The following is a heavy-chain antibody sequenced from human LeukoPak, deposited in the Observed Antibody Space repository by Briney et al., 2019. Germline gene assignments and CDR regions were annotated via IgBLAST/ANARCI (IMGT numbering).Heavy chain of an antibody. Sequence: SETLSLTCTVSGGSISSYYWSWIRQPPGKGLEWIGYIYYSGSTNYNPSLKSRVTISVDTSKNQFSLKLSSVTAADTAVYYCARGSVTTDWFDPWGQGTLVTVSS. D-gene: IGHD4-17*01. CDR1: GGSISSYY. J-gene: IGHJ5*02. V-gene: IGHV4-59*12. CDR2: IYYSGST. CDR3: ARGSVTTDWFDP.